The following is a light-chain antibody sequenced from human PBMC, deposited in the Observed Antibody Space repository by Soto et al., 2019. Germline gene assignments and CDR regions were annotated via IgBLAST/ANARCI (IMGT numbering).Light chain of an antibody. CDR1: SSDVGGYNY. CDR3: AAWDDSLNGPV. V-gene: IGLV2-8*01. Sequence: QSVLTQPPSASGSPGQSVTISCTGTSSDVGGYNYVSWYQQQPGKAPKLMIYEVSKRPSGVPDRFSGSKSGTSASLAISGLQSEDEADYYCAAWDDSLNGPVFGGGTKLTVL. J-gene: IGLJ2*01. CDR2: EVS.